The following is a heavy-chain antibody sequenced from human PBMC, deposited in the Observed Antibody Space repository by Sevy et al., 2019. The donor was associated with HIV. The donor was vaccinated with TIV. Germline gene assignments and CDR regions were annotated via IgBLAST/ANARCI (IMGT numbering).Heavy chain of an antibody. CDR2: IYNSGST. J-gene: IGHJ4*02. CDR1: GVSISSHY. Sequence: SETLSLTCTVSGVSISSHYWSWLRQPPGKGLEWIAYIYNSGSTSYNPSLKSRVTISVDTSNNQFSLRLSSVTAADTAVYWCARWTAAEFDYWGQRTQVTVSS. V-gene: IGHV4-59*11. CDR3: ARWTAAEFDY. D-gene: IGHD2-15*01.